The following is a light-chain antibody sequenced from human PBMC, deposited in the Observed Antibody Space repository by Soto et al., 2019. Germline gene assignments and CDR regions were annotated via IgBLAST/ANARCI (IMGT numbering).Light chain of an antibody. CDR1: QAIGID. CDR3: LQHFNYPRT. Sequence: AIHMTQSPSSLSASVGDGVTMTCRASQAIGIDLGWYRQRPGQAPKLLIYAASSLGSGVPSRFSGSGSGTDFTLTISSLQPEDFATYYCLQHFNYPRTFGQGTKVDIK. J-gene: IGKJ1*01. V-gene: IGKV1-6*01. CDR2: AAS.